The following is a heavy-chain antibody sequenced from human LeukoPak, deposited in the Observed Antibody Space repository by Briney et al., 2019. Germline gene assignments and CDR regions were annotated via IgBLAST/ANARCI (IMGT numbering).Heavy chain of an antibody. CDR3: TTDLGTYYHGSQRLIPIDY. V-gene: IGHV3-15*01. CDR2: IRSKTDGETT. Sequence: PGGSLRLSCVDSGFTFTNAWMSWVRQAPGKGLEWIGRIRSKTDGETTNYAEPVRGRFTISRDDSKSAVYLQMNSLKIEDTAVYYCTTDLGTYYHGSQRLIPIDYWGQGTLVTVSS. D-gene: IGHD3-10*01. CDR1: GFTFTNAW. J-gene: IGHJ4*02.